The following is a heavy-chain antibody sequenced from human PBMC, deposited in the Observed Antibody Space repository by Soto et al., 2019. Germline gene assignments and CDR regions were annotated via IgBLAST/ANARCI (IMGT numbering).Heavy chain of an antibody. D-gene: IGHD3-3*01. Sequence: GGSLRLSCEASGLTFRRYWMHWVRQVPGKGLVWVSSINSDGTSSTYADSVKGRLTISRDNAKKTVYLQMNSLRAEDTAIYYCSSYAFLSVNHLRDXWGQGTMVTVS. CDR1: GLTFRRYW. J-gene: IGHJ6*02. CDR3: SSYAFLSVNHLRDX. CDR2: INSDGTSS. V-gene: IGHV3-74*03.